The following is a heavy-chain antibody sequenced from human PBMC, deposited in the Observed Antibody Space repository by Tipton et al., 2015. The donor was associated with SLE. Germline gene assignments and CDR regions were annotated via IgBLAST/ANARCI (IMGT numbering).Heavy chain of an antibody. J-gene: IGHJ3*02. CDR1: GGSFNDHY. V-gene: IGHV4-34*01. Sequence: TLSLTCAVYGGSFNDHYWRWTWIRQPPGKGLEWIGEIDRRGNTKYNPSLKSRVSVSFDKSKNRFSLKLNSVTAADTAVYYCARGGVEWLLEDAFDIWGQGTMVTVSS. CDR2: IDRRGNT. CDR3: ARGGVEWLLEDAFDI. D-gene: IGHD3-3*01.